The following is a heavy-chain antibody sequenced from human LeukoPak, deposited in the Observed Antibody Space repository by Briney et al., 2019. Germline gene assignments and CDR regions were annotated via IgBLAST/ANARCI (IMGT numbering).Heavy chain of an antibody. Sequence: GGSLRLSCAASVFSFGSNWMTGVRQAPGEGLEWVGNIQKEGSEKNYVDSVKGRFTISRDNAKNSLYLQMNSLRGEDTAVYYCARDSGNSGYDVNDYWGQGTQVTVSS. J-gene: IGHJ4*02. D-gene: IGHD5-12*01. V-gene: IGHV3-7*01. CDR3: ARDSGNSGYDVNDY. CDR2: IQKEGSEK. CDR1: VFSFGSNW.